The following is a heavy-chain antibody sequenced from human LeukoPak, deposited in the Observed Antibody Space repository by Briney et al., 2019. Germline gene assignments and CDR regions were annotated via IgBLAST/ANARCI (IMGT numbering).Heavy chain of an antibody. Sequence: GGSLRLSCAASGFTFSSYAMHWVRQAPGKGLEWVAVISYDGSNKYYADSVKGRFTISRDNSKNTLYLQMNSLRAGDTAVYYCAREEPFDYWGQGTLVTVSS. CDR2: ISYDGSNK. D-gene: IGHD1-14*01. CDR1: GFTFSSYA. V-gene: IGHV3-30-3*01. J-gene: IGHJ4*02. CDR3: AREEPFDY.